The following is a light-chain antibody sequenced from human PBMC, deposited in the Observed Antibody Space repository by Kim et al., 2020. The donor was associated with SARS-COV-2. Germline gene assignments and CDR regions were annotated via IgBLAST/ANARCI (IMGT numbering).Light chain of an antibody. J-gene: IGKJ2*01. Sequence: PAATSSRSSHSPPHSNAHNLLAWCLHKPAPAPQLLFYVGSNRAAGVPDRFSGSGSGTEFTLKINRLESEYFVGYYCKQALNTLHTFGQGTTLEI. CDR3: KQALNTLHT. V-gene: IGKV2-28*01. CDR1: HSPPHSNAHNL. CDR2: VGS.